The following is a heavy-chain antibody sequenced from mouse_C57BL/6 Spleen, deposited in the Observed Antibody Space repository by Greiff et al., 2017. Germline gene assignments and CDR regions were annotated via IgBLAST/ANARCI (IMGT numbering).Heavy chain of an antibody. CDR2: IHPNSGST. V-gene: IGHV1-64*01. CDR3: AREGDYGSSYVFDY. Sequence: QVQLQQPGAELVKPGASVKLSCKASGYTFTSYWMHWVKQRPGQGLEWIGMIHPNSGSTNYNEKFKSKATLTVDKSSSTAYMQLSSLTSEDSAVYYWAREGDYGSSYVFDYWGQGTTLTVSS. CDR1: GYTFTSYW. J-gene: IGHJ2*01. D-gene: IGHD1-1*01.